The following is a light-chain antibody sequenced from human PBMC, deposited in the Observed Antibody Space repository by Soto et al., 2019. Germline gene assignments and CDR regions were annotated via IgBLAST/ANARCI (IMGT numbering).Light chain of an antibody. V-gene: IGKV3-20*01. CDR1: QSVSSSY. Sequence: EIVLTQSPGTLSFSPGEGAALSCRASQSVSSSYLAWFRQKPGQAPRLLIYGASSRATGIPDRFSGSGSGTDFTLTISRLEPEDFAVYYCQQYGNLITFGQGTRLEIK. CDR2: GAS. CDR3: QQYGNLIT. J-gene: IGKJ5*01.